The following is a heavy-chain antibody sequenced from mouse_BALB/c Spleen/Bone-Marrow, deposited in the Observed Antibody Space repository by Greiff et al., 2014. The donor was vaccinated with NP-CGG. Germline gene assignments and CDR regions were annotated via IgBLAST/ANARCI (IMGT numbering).Heavy chain of an antibody. CDR1: GYSITSGFA. Sequence: EVQLQQSGPGLVKPSQSLSLTCTVTGYSITSGFAWNWIRQFPGNNLGWMGYISSSGRTSYHPSLKGRISITRDTSKNQFFLQLNSVTTEDTATYYCARSGNFFDYWGQGTTLTVSS. J-gene: IGHJ2*01. CDR2: ISSSGRT. D-gene: IGHD1-3*01. CDR3: ARSGNFFDY. V-gene: IGHV3-2*02.